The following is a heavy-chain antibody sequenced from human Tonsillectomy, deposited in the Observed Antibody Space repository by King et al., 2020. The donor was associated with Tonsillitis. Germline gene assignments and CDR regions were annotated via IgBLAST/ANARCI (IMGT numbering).Heavy chain of an antibody. D-gene: IGHD3-3*02. CDR3: AKDSIGISDWDFDR. Sequence: VQLVESGGGVVQPGRSLRLSCAASGFTFSNYGMHWVRQAPGKGLEWVALIAYDASYENYADSVKGRFAISRDNSKNTLYLEMNSLRVEDTAVYYCAKDSIGISDWDFDRWGRGTLVTVSS. CDR2: IAYDASYE. CDR1: GFTFSNYG. J-gene: IGHJ2*01. V-gene: IGHV3-30*18.